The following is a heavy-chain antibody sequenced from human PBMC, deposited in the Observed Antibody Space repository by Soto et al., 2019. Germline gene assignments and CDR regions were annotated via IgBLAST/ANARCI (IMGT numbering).Heavy chain of an antibody. CDR1: GFTFSSYA. V-gene: IGHV3-23*01. J-gene: IGHJ4*02. CDR2: ISGSGGRT. CDR3: AQVRGVVALDGYFDC. D-gene: IGHD2-15*01. Sequence: EVQLLESGGGLVQPGGSLRLACVASGFTFSSYAMTWVRQAPGKGLEWVSGISGSGGRTYSADSVKGRFTISRDKSKNTLYLQMNSLRAEDTAVYFCAQVRGVVALDGYFDCWGQGTLVTVSS.